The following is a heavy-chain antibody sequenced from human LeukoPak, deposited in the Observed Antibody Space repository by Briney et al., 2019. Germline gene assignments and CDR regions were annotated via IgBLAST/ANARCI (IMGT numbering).Heavy chain of an antibody. CDR3: ARSMVRGASPFDP. J-gene: IGHJ5*02. D-gene: IGHD3-10*01. Sequence: ASVKVSCKASGHTFTSYAMHWVRQAPGQRLEWMGWISAYNGNTNYAQKLQGRVTMTTDTSTSTAYMELRSLRSDDTAVYYCARSMVRGASPFDPWGQGTLVTVSS. V-gene: IGHV1-18*01. CDR2: ISAYNGNT. CDR1: GHTFTSYA.